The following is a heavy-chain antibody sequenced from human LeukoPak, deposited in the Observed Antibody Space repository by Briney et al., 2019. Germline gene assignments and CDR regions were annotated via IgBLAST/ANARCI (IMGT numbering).Heavy chain of an antibody. CDR3: ARVVVTAGLGNQYFQQ. J-gene: IGHJ1*01. Sequence: TFSSYWMSWVRQAPGKGLEWIGTIHYSGSSYYNPSLKRRVTISVDTSKNQFSLRLSAVTVADTAVYFCARVVVTAGLGNQYFQQWGQGTLVIVSS. CDR2: IHYSGSS. V-gene: IGHV4-39*07. CDR1: TFSSYW. D-gene: IGHD2-21*02.